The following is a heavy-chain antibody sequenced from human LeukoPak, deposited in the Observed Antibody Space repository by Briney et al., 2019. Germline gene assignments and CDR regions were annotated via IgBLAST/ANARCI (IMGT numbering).Heavy chain of an antibody. Sequence: SETLSLTCAVYGGSFSGYYWSWIRQPPGKGLEWIGEINHSGSTNYNPSLKSRVTISVDTSKNQFSLKLSSVTAADTAVYYCARAAAHDYWGQGTLVTVSS. J-gene: IGHJ4*02. CDR2: INHSGST. CDR1: GGSFSGYY. CDR3: ARAAAHDY. V-gene: IGHV4-34*01. D-gene: IGHD6-13*01.